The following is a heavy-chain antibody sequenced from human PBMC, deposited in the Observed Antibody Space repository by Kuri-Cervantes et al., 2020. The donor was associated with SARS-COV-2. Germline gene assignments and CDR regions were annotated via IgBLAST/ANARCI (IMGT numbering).Heavy chain of an antibody. V-gene: IGHV3-74*01. CDR2: INPDGSYT. D-gene: IGHD2-2*01. CDR3: ARDMGIVVVPARYYYYGMDV. J-gene: IGHJ6*02. Sequence: GESLKISCAASGFTFSDYYMNSVRQAPGQGLVWVSRINPDGSYTNNADSVKGRFTLSRDNAKNMLFLQMNSLRAEDTAVYYCARDMGIVVVPARYYYYGMDVWGQGTTVTVSS. CDR1: GFTFSDYY.